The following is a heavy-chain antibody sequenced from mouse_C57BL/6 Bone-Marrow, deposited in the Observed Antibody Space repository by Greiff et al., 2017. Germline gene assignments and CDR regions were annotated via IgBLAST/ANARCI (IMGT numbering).Heavy chain of an antibody. J-gene: IGHJ2*01. CDR1: GYTFTSYW. Sequence: QVQLKEPGAELAKPGASVKLSCKASGYTFTSYWMHWVKQRPGQGLEWIGYINPSSGYTKYNQKFKDKATLTADKSTSTAYMQLSILTYEDAAVYDSARSFLLCFDDWGQGTTRTVSS. D-gene: IGHD2-1*01. CDR3: ARSFLLCFDD. V-gene: IGHV1-7*01. CDR2: INPSSGYT.